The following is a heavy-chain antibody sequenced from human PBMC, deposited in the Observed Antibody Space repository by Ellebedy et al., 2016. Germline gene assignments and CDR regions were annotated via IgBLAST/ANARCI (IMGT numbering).Heavy chain of an antibody. D-gene: IGHD1-1*01. CDR2: IKHDGSET. V-gene: IGHV3-7*01. Sequence: GESLKISCAASGFTFSSYWMSWVRQAPGKGLEWAANIKHDGSETKYVDSVKGRFTISRDSAKNSLYLQMNSLRAEDTAVYYCARASTTGTRSSAGYWGQGTLVTVSS. CDR3: ARASTTGTRSSAGY. J-gene: IGHJ4*02. CDR1: GFTFSSYW.